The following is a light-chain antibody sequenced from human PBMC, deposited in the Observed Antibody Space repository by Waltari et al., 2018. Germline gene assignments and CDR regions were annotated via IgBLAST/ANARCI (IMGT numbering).Light chain of an antibody. J-gene: IGLJ3*02. V-gene: IGLV2-8*01. CDR1: SSHFGVYTY. CDR2: EVN. Sequence: QSALTQPPSASGSPGQSVTISCTGTSSHFGVYTYVSWYQHHPGKAPKLMIYEVNKRPSGVPDRFSGSKSANTASLTVSGLQAEDEADYYCSSYAGTNNVVFGGGTKLTVL. CDR3: SSYAGTNNVV.